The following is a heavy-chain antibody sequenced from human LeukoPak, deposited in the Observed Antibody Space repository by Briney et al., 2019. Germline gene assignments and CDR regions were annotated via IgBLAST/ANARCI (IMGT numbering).Heavy chain of an antibody. J-gene: IGHJ4*02. CDR3: AREGRGYYGDFDF. D-gene: IGHD3-22*01. Sequence: GGSLRLSCSASGFSFCDYDMNWIRQAPGKGLEWVAYIRNDGASIYDADSVRGRFTISRDNAEKSLYLQMNSLRAEDTDVYYCAREGRGYYGDFDFWGPGTLVTVSS. CDR1: GFSFCDYD. V-gene: IGHV3-11*01. CDR2: IRNDGASI.